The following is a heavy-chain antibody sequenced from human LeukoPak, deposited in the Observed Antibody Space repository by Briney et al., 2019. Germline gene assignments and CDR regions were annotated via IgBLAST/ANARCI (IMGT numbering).Heavy chain of an antibody. J-gene: IGHJ3*02. Sequence: SVKVSCKASGGTFSSYAISWVRQAPGQGLEWMGGIIPIFGTANYAQKFQGRVTITADKSTSTAYMELSSLRSEDTAVYYCARDSYGIYDSERGAFDIWGQGTMVTVPS. D-gene: IGHD3-9*01. CDR3: ARDSYGIYDSERGAFDI. V-gene: IGHV1-69*06. CDR1: GGTFSSYA. CDR2: IIPIFGTA.